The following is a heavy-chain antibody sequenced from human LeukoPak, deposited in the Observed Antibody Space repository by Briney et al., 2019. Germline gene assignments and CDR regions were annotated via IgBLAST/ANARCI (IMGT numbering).Heavy chain of an antibody. CDR2: ISGSGDNT. CDR1: GFTFSSYA. D-gene: IGHD3/OR15-3a*01. CDR3: ARGIQSYYFDY. Sequence: PGGSLRLSCAASGFTFSSYAMSWVRQAPGKGLEWVSVISGSGDNTYYADSVKGRFTISRDNSKNTLYLQMNSLRAEDTAVYYCARGIQSYYFDYWGQGTLVTVSS. J-gene: IGHJ4*02. V-gene: IGHV3-23*01.